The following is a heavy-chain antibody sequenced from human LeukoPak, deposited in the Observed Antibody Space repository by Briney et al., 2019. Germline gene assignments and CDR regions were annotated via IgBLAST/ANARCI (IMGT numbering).Heavy chain of an antibody. CDR3: ASSGSYRFDY. CDR1: GFTFSRYT. CDR2: ISTSGSAM. Sequence: GGPLRLSCAASGFTFSRYTMNWVRQAPGKGLECVSHISTSGSAMYCADSVKGRFTISRDNAKDSLYLQMNSLRDEDTAVYYCASSGSYRFDYWGQGTLVTVSS. D-gene: IGHD1-26*01. J-gene: IGHJ4*02. V-gene: IGHV3-48*02.